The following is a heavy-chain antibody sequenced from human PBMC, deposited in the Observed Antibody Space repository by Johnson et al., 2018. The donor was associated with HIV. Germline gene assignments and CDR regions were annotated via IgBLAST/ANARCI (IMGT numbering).Heavy chain of an antibody. Sequence: LQLVESGGGLVQPGRSLRLPCAASGFIFADYGMSWVRQVPGKGLEWVSGITWNGASPGYADSVKGRFSISRDNAEDSLYLQMDSLRAEDTAVYYCASPKTPTRVVRGAFDIWGQGTMVTVSS. V-gene: IGHV3-20*04. D-gene: IGHD3-10*01. CDR2: ITWNGASP. CDR1: GFIFADYG. CDR3: ASPKTPTRVVRGAFDI. J-gene: IGHJ3*02.